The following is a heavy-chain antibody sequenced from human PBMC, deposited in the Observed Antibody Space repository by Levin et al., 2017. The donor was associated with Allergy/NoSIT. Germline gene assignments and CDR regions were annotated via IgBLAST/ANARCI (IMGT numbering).Heavy chain of an antibody. CDR2: INPNSGGT. D-gene: IGHD2-15*01. J-gene: IGHJ4*02. V-gene: IGHV1-2*02. CDR3: AQVGGSSYYFDH. Sequence: GASVKVSCKASGYTFTDYYMHWVRQAPGQGLEWMGWINPNSGGTNYAQKFQGRVTMTRDKSISTAYMELSSLTSDDTAVYYCAQVGGSSYYFDHWGQGTLVTVSS. CDR1: GYTFTDYY.